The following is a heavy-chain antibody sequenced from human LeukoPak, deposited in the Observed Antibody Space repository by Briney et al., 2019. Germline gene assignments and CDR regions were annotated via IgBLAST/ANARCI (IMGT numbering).Heavy chain of an antibody. V-gene: IGHV3-30-3*01. CDR2: TSYDGSNK. CDR1: GFTFSSYS. J-gene: IGHJ4*02. Sequence: GGSLRLSCAASGFTFSSYSMHWVRQTPGKGLEWVAVTSYDGSNKYYADSVKGRFTISRDNSKNTLYLQMNSLRAEDTAVYYCARVGLDSSSWYHPFDYWGQGTLVTVSS. CDR3: ARVGLDSSSWYHPFDY. D-gene: IGHD6-13*01.